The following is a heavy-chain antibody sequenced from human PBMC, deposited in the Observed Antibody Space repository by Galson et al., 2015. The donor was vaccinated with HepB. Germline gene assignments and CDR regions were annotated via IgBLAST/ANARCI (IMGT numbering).Heavy chain of an antibody. J-gene: IGHJ4*02. D-gene: IGHD2-21*01. V-gene: IGHV6-1*01. Sequence: CAISGDSVSSNSAAWNWIRQSPSRGLEWLGRTYYRSKWYNSYAVSVKSRITINPDTTKNQFSLQLNSVTPEDTAIYYCARQLAYCVAYTCQIFFDYWGQGTLVPVTS. CDR2: TYYRSKWYN. CDR3: ARQLAYCVAYTCQIFFDY. CDR1: GDSVSSNSAA.